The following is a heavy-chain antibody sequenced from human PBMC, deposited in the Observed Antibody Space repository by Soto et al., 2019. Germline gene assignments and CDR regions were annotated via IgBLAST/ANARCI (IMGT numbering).Heavy chain of an antibody. Sequence: SQTLSLTCVISGDSVSSNSAAWNWIRQSPSRGLEWLGRTYYRSKWYNDYAVSVKSRITINPDTSKNQFSLQLNSVTPEDTAVYYCERDIVVVPAANWLDPCGQGPLVTVYS. CDR2: TYYRSKWYN. J-gene: IGHJ5*02. D-gene: IGHD2-2*01. CDR3: ERDIVVVPAANWLDP. CDR1: GDSVSSNSAA. V-gene: IGHV6-1*01.